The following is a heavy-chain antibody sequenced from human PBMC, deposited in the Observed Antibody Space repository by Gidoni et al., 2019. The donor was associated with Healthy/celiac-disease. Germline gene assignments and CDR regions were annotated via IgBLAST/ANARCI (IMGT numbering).Heavy chain of an antibody. CDR1: GSTYRSYS. D-gene: IGHD1-1*01. V-gene: IGHV3-21*01. Sequence: EVQLVESGGGLVQPGGSRRLPRAASGSTYRSYSINRVCQAPGKGLEWVQSISSSSSYIYYADSVKGRFTISRDNAKNSLYLQMNSLRAEDTAVYYCARATGTLFDYWGQGTLVTVSS. CDR3: ARATGTLFDY. CDR2: ISSSSSYI. J-gene: IGHJ4*02.